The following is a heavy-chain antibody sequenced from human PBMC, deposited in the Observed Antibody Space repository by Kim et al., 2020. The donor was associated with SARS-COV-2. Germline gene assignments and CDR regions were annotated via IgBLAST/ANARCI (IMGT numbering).Heavy chain of an antibody. V-gene: IGHV4-39*01. J-gene: IGHJ4*02. Sequence: SETLSLTCTVSGGSISSSSYYWGWIRQPPGKGLEWIGSIYYSGSTYYNPSLKSRVTISVDTSKNQFSLKLSSVTAADTAVYYCARHPSTPQSGWYDFVYFDYWGQGTLVTVSS. CDR3: ARHPSTPQSGWYDFVYFDY. CDR2: IYYSGST. CDR1: GGSISSSSYY. D-gene: IGHD6-19*01.